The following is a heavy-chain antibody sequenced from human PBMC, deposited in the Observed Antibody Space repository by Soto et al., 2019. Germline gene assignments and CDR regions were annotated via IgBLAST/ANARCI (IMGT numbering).Heavy chain of an antibody. V-gene: IGHV4-59*01. D-gene: IGHD2-15*01. CDR1: GGSINNYY. J-gene: IGHJ4*02. CDR2: IYYSGST. Sequence: PSETLSLTCTISGGSINNYYWSWIRQPPGKALEFIGYIYYSGSTTYNPSIKSRVTISVDTSKNQFSLNLSSVTAADTAVYYCARVHRYCSGGSCYLFDYWGQGTQVTVSS. CDR3: ARVHRYCSGGSCYLFDY.